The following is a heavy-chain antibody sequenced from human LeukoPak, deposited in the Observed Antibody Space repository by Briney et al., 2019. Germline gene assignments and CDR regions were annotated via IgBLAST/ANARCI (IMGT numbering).Heavy chain of an antibody. V-gene: IGHV1-46*01. D-gene: IGHD2-2*02. Sequence: ASVKVSCKASGYTFTSYYMHWVRQAPGQGLEWMGIINPSGGSTSYAQKFQGRVTMTRDTSTSTVYMELSSLRSEDTAVYYCARVGGYCSSTSCYTGDRPFDYWGQGTLVTVSS. CDR1: GYTFTSYY. CDR3: ARVGGYCSSTSCYTGDRPFDY. J-gene: IGHJ4*02. CDR2: INPSGGST.